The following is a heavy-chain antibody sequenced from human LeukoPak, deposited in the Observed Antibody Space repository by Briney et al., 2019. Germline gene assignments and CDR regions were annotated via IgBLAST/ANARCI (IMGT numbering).Heavy chain of an antibody. CDR2: IYYSRST. V-gene: IGHV4-30-4*01. Sequence: PSETLSLTCTVSGASISSGGYYWNWIRHPPGKGLEWIGYIYYSRSTSYSPSLKSRLTISVDTSKNQFSLKLSSVTAADTAVYYCARDGYNSGYFDYWGQGTLVTVSS. J-gene: IGHJ4*02. D-gene: IGHD5-24*01. CDR3: ARDGYNSGYFDY. CDR1: GASISSGGYY.